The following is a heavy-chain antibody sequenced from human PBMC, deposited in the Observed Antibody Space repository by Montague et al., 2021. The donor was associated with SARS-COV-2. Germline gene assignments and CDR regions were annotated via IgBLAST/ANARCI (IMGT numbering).Heavy chain of an antibody. V-gene: IGHV6-1*01. Sequence: CAISGDSVFSKSVAWNWIRPSPSRGLELLGRTYYRSKWYSDYAEXVKXRLVITPDTSKNQVSLQLNSVIPEDTAVYFCASSGITLTGLDAFDIWGQGTMVNVSA. D-gene: IGHD3-9*01. CDR3: ASSGITLTGLDAFDI. J-gene: IGHJ3*02. CDR2: TYYRSKWYS. CDR1: GDSVFSKSVA.